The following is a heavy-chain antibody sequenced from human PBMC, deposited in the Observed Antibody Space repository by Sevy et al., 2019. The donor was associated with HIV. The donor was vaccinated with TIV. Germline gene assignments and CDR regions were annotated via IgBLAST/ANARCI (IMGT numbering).Heavy chain of an antibody. CDR1: GFAFNTYA. J-gene: IGHJ3*02. Sequence: GGSLRLSCTASGFAFNTYAMYWVRQAPGKGLEWVSSISTNGNITYYADSVKGRFIVSRDSSKNTLYLQMHSLRVDDTAVYYCAKEARIVVMVGYAFDMWGQGTTVTVSS. CDR2: ISTNGNIT. CDR3: AKEARIVVMVGYAFDM. D-gene: IGHD2-8*01. V-gene: IGHV3-23*01.